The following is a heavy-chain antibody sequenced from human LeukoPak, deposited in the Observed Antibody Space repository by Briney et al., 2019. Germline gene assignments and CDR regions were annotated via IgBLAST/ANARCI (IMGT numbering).Heavy chain of an antibody. V-gene: IGHV3-30*03. CDR2: ISYDGSNK. CDR3: AREELLTEADPYYYYYYGMDV. J-gene: IGHJ6*02. CDR1: GFTFSSYG. Sequence: PGRSLRLSCAASGFTFSSYGMHWVRQAPGKGLEWVAVISYDGSNKYYADSVKGRFTISRDNSKNTLYLQMNSLRAEDTAVYYCAREELLTEADPYYYYYYGMDVWGQGTTVTVSS. D-gene: IGHD3-10*01.